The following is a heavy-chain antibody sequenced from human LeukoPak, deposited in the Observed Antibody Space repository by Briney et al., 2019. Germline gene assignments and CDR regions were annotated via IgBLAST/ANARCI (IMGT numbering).Heavy chain of an antibody. CDR3: ARRIVATNAFDY. CDR2: INHSGST. D-gene: IGHD5-12*01. J-gene: IGHJ4*02. V-gene: IGHV4-34*01. Sequence: PSETLSLTCAVYGGSFSGYYWSWIRQPPGKGLEWIGEINHSGSTNYNPSLKSRVTISVDTSKNQFSLKLSSVTAADTAVYYCARRIVATNAFDYWGQGTLVTVSS. CDR1: GGSFSGYY.